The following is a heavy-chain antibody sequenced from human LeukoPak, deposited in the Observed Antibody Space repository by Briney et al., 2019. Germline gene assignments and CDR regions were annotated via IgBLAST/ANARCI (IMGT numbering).Heavy chain of an antibody. Sequence: SETLSLTCTVSGGSISSGDYYWSWIRQPPGKGLEWIGYIYYSGSTYYNPSLKSRVTISVDTSKNQFSLKLSSVTAADTAVYYCARESQRGITMTNGALDYWGQGTLVTVSS. J-gene: IGHJ4*02. CDR1: GGSISSGDYY. D-gene: IGHD3-22*01. V-gene: IGHV4-30-4*08. CDR2: IYYSGST. CDR3: ARESQRGITMTNGALDY.